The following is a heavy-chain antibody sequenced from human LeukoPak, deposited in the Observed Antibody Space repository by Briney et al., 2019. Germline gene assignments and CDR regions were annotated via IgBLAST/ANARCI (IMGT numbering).Heavy chain of an antibody. CDR2: INPSGGTI. CDR1: GYTFTSYY. V-gene: IGHV1-46*01. D-gene: IGHD3-10*01. CDR3: ARDLEGYHYGSGNYPQ. Sequence: GASVKVSCKASGYTFTSYYLHWVRQAPGQGLEWMGIINPSGGTINYAQKFQGRVTMTRDTSTSTVYMGLSSLRSEDTAVYYCARDLEGYHYGSGNYPQWGQGTLVTVSS. J-gene: IGHJ4*02.